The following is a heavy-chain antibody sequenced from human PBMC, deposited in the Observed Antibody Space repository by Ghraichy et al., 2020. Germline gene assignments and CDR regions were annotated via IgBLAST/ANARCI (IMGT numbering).Heavy chain of an antibody. V-gene: IGHV3-21*01. Sequence: WVSSISSSSSYIYYADSVKGRFTISRDHAKTSLYLQMNSLRAEDTAVYYCAREIRQQLLLAYYYYGMDVWG. CDR2: ISSSSSYI. D-gene: IGHD6-13*01. CDR3: AREIRQQLLLAYYYYGMDV. J-gene: IGHJ6*02.